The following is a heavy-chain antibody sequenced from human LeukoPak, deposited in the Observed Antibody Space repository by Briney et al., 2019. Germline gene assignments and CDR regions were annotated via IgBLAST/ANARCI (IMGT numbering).Heavy chain of an antibody. CDR2: IISSSSTI. D-gene: IGHD6-19*01. Sequence: PGGSLGLSCAASGFTFSSYSMNWVRQAPGKGLEWVSYIISSSSTIYYADSVKGRFTISRDNAKNSLYLQMNSLRAEDTAAYYCAREGYSSGWFPFDYWGQGTLVTVSS. CDR3: AREGYSSGWFPFDY. V-gene: IGHV3-48*01. J-gene: IGHJ4*02. CDR1: GFTFSSYS.